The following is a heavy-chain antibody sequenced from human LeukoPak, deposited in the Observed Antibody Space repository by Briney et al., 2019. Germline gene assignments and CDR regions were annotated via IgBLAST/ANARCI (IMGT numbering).Heavy chain of an antibody. V-gene: IGHV3-7*01. CDR3: AREPKATYYYDSSGYSRGLFDY. D-gene: IGHD3-22*01. Sequence: GGSLRLSCAASGFTFSSYWMSWVRQAPGKGLEWVANIKQDGSEKYYVDSVKGRFTISRDNAKNSLYLQMNSLRAEDTAVYYCAREPKATYYYDSSGYSRGLFDYWGQGTLVTVSS. CDR2: IKQDGSEK. CDR1: GFTFSSYW. J-gene: IGHJ4*02.